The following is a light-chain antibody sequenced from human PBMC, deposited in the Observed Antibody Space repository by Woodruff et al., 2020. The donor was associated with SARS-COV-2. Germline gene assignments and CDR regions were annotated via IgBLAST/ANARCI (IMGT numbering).Light chain of an antibody. J-gene: IGKJ3*01. V-gene: IGKV4-1*01. CDR1: YSSNNKNY. CDR2: WAS. CDR3: QQYYSTPFT. Sequence: YSSNNKNYLAWYQQKPGQPPKLLIYWASTRESGVPDRFSGSGSGTDFTLTISSLQAEDVAVYYCQQYYSTPFTFGPGT.